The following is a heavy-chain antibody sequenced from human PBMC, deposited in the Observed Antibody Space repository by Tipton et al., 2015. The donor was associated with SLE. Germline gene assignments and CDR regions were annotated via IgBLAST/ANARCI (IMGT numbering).Heavy chain of an antibody. D-gene: IGHD3-10*01. CDR2: ISSSGSTI. CDR3: ARGGVLGFHPSAFDI. Sequence: SLRLSCAASGFTFSDYYMSWIRQAPGKGLEWVSYISSSGSTIYYADSVKGRFTISLDTSKSQFSLKLSSVTAADTAVYYCARGGVLGFHPSAFDIWGQGTMVTVSS. CDR1: GFTFSDYY. J-gene: IGHJ3*02. V-gene: IGHV3-11*01.